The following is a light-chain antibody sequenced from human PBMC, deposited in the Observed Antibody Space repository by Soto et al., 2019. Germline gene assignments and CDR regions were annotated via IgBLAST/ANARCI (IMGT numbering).Light chain of an antibody. CDR1: QSISSW. J-gene: IGKJ3*01. Sequence: DIQMTQSPSTLSASVGDRVTITCRASQSISSWLAWYQQKPGKAPNLLIYKASSLESGVPSRFSGSGYGTEFTLTISSLQPDDFATYYCQQYNSYPFTFGPGTKVDIK. CDR2: KAS. V-gene: IGKV1-5*03. CDR3: QQYNSYPFT.